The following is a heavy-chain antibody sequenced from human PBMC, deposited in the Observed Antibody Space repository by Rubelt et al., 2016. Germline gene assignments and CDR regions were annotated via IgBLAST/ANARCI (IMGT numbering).Heavy chain of an antibody. J-gene: IGHJ4*02. CDR3: AADNIGGASVY. D-gene: IGHD5-12*01. Sequence: QMHLVQSGPEVKKPGTSVKVSCKASEFRFSTSVMQWVRQARGQRLEWIGWIVVDSGHTNYGQMFQDRVTITRDKATSTAYLELRSLRFDDTAVYYCAADNIGGASVYWGQGTLVTVSS. V-gene: IGHV1-58*02. CDR1: EFRFSTSV. CDR2: IVVDSGHT.